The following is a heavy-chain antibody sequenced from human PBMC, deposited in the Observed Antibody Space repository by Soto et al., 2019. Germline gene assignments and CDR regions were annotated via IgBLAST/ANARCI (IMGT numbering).Heavy chain of an antibody. CDR3: ARTLLDIVVVPAAIYWFDP. D-gene: IGHD2-2*01. J-gene: IGHJ5*02. CDR2: IIPIFGTA. CDR1: GGTFSIYA. V-gene: IGHV1-69*13. Sequence: ASVKVSCKASGGTFSIYAISWVRQAPGQGLEWMGGIIPIFGTANYAQKFQGRVTITADESTSTAYMELSSLRSEDTAVYYCARTLLDIVVVPAAIYWFDPWGQGTLVTVSS.